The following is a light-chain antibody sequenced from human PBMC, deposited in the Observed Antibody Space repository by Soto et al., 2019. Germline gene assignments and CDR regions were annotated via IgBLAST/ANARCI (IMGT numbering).Light chain of an antibody. V-gene: IGKV3-20*01. CDR1: RTVDSTY. CDR3: QQYVGSSRT. J-gene: IGKJ1*01. Sequence: EVVLTQSPGTLSLSPGERATISCRASRTVDSTYLAWYQQKPGQAPRLLIYAMSTRATGIPDRFSGSGSGTDFTLTISRLEPEDFAVYHCQQYVGSSRTFGQGTKVDIK. CDR2: AMS.